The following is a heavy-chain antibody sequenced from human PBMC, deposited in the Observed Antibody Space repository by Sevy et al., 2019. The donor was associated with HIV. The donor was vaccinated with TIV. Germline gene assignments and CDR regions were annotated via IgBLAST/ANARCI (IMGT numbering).Heavy chain of an antibody. Sequence: GGSLRLSCAASGFTFSSYWMTWVRQAPGKGLEWVANIKKDGSEKYYVDSVKGRFTISRDNAKKSLYLQMNSLRAEDTAVYYCARDCSSTSCLWRLDVWGQGTTVTVSS. CDR2: IKKDGSEK. CDR1: GFTFSSYW. V-gene: IGHV3-7*03. CDR3: ARDCSSTSCLWRLDV. D-gene: IGHD2-2*01. J-gene: IGHJ6*02.